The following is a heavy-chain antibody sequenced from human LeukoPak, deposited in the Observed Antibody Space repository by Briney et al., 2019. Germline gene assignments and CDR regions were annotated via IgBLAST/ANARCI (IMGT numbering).Heavy chain of an antibody. J-gene: IGHJ6*02. Sequence: GGSLRLSCAASGFTFSSYAMHWVRQAPGKGLEWVAVISYDGNNKYYADSVKGRFTISRDSSNNTLDLQMNSQRAEDTAVYFCAREYDYVWGSYRYHSYFYAMDVWGQGTTVTVSS. CDR2: ISYDGNNK. D-gene: IGHD3-16*02. CDR3: AREYDYVWGSYRYHSYFYAMDV. CDR1: GFTFSSYA. V-gene: IGHV3-30-3*01.